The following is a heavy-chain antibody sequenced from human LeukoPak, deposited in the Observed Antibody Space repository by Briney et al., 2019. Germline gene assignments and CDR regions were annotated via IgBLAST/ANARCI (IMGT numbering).Heavy chain of an antibody. CDR1: GGSFSGYY. Sequence: SETLSLTCAVYGGSFSGYYWSWIRQPPGKGLEWIGEINHSGSTNYNPSLKSRVTISVDTSKNQFSLKLSSVTAADTAVYYCARGRGTAMASYYYYYGMDVWGQGTTVTVSS. CDR3: ARGRGTAMASYYYYYGMDV. D-gene: IGHD5-18*01. J-gene: IGHJ6*02. CDR2: INHSGST. V-gene: IGHV4-34*01.